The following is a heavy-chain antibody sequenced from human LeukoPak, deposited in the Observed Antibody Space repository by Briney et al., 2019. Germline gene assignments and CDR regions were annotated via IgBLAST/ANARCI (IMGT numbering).Heavy chain of an antibody. J-gene: IGHJ4*02. CDR2: ISYDGSNK. CDR3: AKDPVALTGYSGYDWYDY. CDR1: GFTFSSYG. D-gene: IGHD5-12*01. Sequence: PGRSLRLSCAASGFTFSSYGMHWVRQAPGKGLEWVAVISYDGSNKYYADSVKGRFTISRDNSKNTLYLQMNSLRAEDTAVYYCAKDPVALTGYSGYDWYDYWGQGTLVTVSS. V-gene: IGHV3-30*18.